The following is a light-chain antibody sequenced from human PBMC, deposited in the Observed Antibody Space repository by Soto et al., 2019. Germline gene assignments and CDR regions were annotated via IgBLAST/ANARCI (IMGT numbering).Light chain of an antibody. V-gene: IGKV3-20*01. J-gene: IGKJ1*01. CDR2: GAS. CDR3: QQYGTSSWT. CDR1: QSFSRSY. Sequence: EIVLTQSPGTLSLSPGERATLSCRASQSFSRSYLAWYQQKPGQAPGLLISGASTRATGIPDRFSGSGSGTDFTLTISRLEPEDFAVYYCQQYGTSSWTFGHGTKVEIK.